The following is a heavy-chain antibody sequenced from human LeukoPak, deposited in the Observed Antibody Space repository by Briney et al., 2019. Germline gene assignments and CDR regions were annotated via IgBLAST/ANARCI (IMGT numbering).Heavy chain of an antibody. V-gene: IGHV5-51*01. CDR3: ARQVAYCGGDCHSYPDY. D-gene: IGHD2-21*02. CDR1: GYSFTSYW. J-gene: IGHJ4*02. CDR2: IYPGDSDT. Sequence: GESLKISCKGSGYSFTSYWIGWVRQMPGKGLEWMGIIYPGDSDTRYSPSFQGQVTISADKSISTAYLQWSSLKASDTAMYYCARQVAYCGGDCHSYPDYWGQGTLVTVSS.